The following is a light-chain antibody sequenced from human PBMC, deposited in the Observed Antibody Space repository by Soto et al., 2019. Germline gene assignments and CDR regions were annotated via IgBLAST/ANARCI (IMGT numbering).Light chain of an antibody. Sequence: QSALTQPRSVSGSPGQSVTVSCTGTSSDVGGHDYVSWYQHHPGKAPKLIIYDVTERPSGVPDRFSGSKSGNTASLTISGLQAEDEADYHCCSYAEKYFYVFGSGTKVTV. V-gene: IGLV2-11*01. J-gene: IGLJ1*01. CDR2: DVT. CDR3: CSYAEKYFYV. CDR1: SSDVGGHDY.